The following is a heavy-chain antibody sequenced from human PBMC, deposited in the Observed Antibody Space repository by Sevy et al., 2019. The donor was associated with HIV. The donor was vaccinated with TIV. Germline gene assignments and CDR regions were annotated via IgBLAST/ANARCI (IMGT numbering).Heavy chain of an antibody. CDR2: IKSKTDGGTT. Sequence: LSLTCAASGFTFSNAWMSWVRQAPGKGLEWVGRIKSKTDGGTTDYAAPVKGRFTISRDDSKNTLYLQMNSLKTEDTAIYYCITERLLWFGELLDFDYWGQGTLVTVSS. CDR3: ITERLLWFGELLDFDY. V-gene: IGHV3-15*01. D-gene: IGHD3-10*01. CDR1: GFTFSNAW. J-gene: IGHJ4*02.